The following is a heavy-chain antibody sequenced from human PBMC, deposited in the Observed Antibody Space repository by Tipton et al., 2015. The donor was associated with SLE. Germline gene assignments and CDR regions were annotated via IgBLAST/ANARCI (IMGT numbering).Heavy chain of an antibody. CDR2: INHSGST. CDR3: ARGLYGDEPGY. Sequence: TLSLTCAVYGGAFSGYYCSLVRPPPGEGLGGVGEINHSGSTNYNPSLKSRVTISVDTSKNQFSLKLTSLTAADTAVYYCARGLYGDEPGYWGQGTLVTVSS. J-gene: IGHJ4*02. V-gene: IGHV4-34*01. CDR1: GGAFSGYY. D-gene: IGHD4-17*01.